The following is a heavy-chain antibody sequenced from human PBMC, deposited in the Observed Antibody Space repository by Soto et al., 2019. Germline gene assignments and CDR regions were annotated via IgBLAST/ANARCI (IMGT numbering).Heavy chain of an antibody. CDR1: GGSFSGYF. V-gene: IGHV4-34*01. Sequence: QVQLQQWGAGLLKPSETLSLTCAVYGGSFSGYFWTWIRQPPGKGLEWIGEINHSGSTNYNPSLKSRLTMSVDTSKNQFSLKLTSVTAADTAVYYCARRLSSSSSSWSPGLWGQGTLVTVSS. J-gene: IGHJ4*02. CDR3: ARRLSSSSSSWSPGL. D-gene: IGHD6-13*01. CDR2: INHSGST.